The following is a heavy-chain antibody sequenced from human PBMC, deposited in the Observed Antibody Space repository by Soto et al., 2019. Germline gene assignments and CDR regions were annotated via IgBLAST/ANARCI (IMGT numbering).Heavy chain of an antibody. V-gene: IGHV3-30-3*01. CDR3: ATEKD. J-gene: IGHJ4*02. Sequence: GGSLRLSCEASGFSFSTYAMYWVRQALGKGLEWVAVISYDESNEYYADSVKGRFTISRDNSKSTLYLQMNSLRAEDTALYYCATEKDWGQGTLVTVS. CDR2: ISYDESNE. CDR1: GFSFSTYA.